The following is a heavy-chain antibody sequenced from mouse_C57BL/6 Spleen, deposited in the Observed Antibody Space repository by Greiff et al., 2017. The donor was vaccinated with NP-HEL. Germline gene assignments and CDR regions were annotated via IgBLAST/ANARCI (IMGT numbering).Heavy chain of an antibody. V-gene: IGHV6-3*01. J-gene: IGHJ1*03. CDR2: IRLTSDNYAT. CDR3: TYSNYWYFEV. CDR1: GFTFSNYW. D-gene: IGHD2-5*01. Sequence: EVKVEESGGGLVQPGGSMKLSCVASGFTFSNYWMNWVRQSPEKGLEWVAQIRLTSDNYATHYEESVKGRFTIARDSSKSRVYLQMNNLRAEDTEIYSCTYSNYWYFEVRGTAPTVTVSS.